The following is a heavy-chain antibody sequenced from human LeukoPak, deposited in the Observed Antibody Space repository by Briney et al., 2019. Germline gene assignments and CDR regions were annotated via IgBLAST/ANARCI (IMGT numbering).Heavy chain of an antibody. V-gene: IGHV4-61*01. J-gene: IGHJ4*02. CDR1: GGSVSSGSYY. D-gene: IGHD6-19*01. Sequence: SETLSLTCTASGGSVSSGSYYWSWIRQPPGKGLEWIGYIYYSGSTNYKSSLKSRVTISVDTSKNQFSLKLSSVTAADTAVYYCATMHSSAWYSYWGQGTLVTVSS. CDR2: IYYSGST. CDR3: ATMHSSAWYSY.